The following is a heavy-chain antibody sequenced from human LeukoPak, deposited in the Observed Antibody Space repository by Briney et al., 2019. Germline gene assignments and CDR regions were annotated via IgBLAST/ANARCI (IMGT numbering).Heavy chain of an antibody. J-gene: IGHJ6*03. CDR3: ARGIDCSGGSCSPTPREYYYYYYMDV. V-gene: IGHV1-69*06. D-gene: IGHD2-15*01. CDR1: GGTFSSYA. Sequence: GASVKVSCKASGGTFSSYAISWVRQAPGQGLEWMGGIIPIFGTANYAQKFQGRVTITADKSTSTAYMELSSLRSEDTAVYYCARGIDCSGGSCSPTPREYYYYYYMDVWGKGTTVTISS. CDR2: IIPIFGTA.